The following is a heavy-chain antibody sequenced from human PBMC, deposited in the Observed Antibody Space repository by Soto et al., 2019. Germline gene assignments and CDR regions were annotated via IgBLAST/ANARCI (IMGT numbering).Heavy chain of an antibody. J-gene: IGHJ4*02. CDR3: AKDYWNVPSFFDY. CDR1: GFTFSSYA. D-gene: IGHD1-1*01. CDR2: ISGSGGST. Sequence: EVQLLESGGGLVQPGGSLRLSCAASGFTFSSYAMSWVRQAPGKGLEWVSAISGSGGSTYYADSVKGWFTISRDNSKNTLYLQMNSLRAEDTAVYYCAKDYWNVPSFFDYWGQGTLVTVSS. V-gene: IGHV3-23*01.